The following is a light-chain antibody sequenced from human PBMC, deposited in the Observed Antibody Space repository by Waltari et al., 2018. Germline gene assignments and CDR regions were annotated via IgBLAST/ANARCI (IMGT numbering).Light chain of an antibody. CDR2: DAS. CDR1: QSVTSN. CDR3: QQYNRWPPIT. Sequence: IVLTQPPATLSVSPGESAIISCRASQSVTSNLAWYQQKPGQAPRLLIYDASTRATSIPARFRGSGSGTDFTLTISSLQSEDSATYYCQQYNRWPPITFGQGTRLEIK. J-gene: IGKJ5*01. V-gene: IGKV3-15*01.